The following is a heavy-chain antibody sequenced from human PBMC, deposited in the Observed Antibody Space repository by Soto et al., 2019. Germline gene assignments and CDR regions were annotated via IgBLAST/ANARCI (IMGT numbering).Heavy chain of an antibody. CDR3: ATQMGATTRRPSYFSY. CDR2: ISGSGGIT. Sequence: EVQLLESGGGLVQPGGSLRLSCAASGFTFISYAMSWVRQAPGKRLECVSAISGSGGITDYEESVKGRFTISRDNSKNTLYLQMNSLRAEVTAVYYCATQMGATTRRPSYFSYWGQGNLVTVSS. V-gene: IGHV3-23*01. D-gene: IGHD1-26*01. CDR1: GFTFISYA. J-gene: IGHJ4*02.